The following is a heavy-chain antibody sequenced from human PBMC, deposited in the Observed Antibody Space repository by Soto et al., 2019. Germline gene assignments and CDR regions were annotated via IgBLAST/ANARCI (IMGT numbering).Heavy chain of an antibody. V-gene: IGHV4-30-2*01. J-gene: IGHJ4*02. D-gene: IGHD3-10*01. CDR1: GGSLSSGGYS. CDR2: IYHSGST. CDR3: VSDYYGSGSYYGDFDY. Sequence: SETLSLTCAVSGGSLSSGGYSWSWIRQPPGKGLEWIGYIYHSGSTYYNPSLKSRVTISVDRSKNQFSLKLSSVTAADTAVYYCVSDYYGSGSYYGDFDYWGQGTLVTVSS.